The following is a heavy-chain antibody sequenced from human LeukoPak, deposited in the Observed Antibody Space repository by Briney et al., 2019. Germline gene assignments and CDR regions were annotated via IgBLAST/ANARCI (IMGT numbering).Heavy chain of an antibody. D-gene: IGHD3-10*01. J-gene: IGHJ4*02. CDR3: ARENLALYGSGSV. CDR2: IYYSGST. V-gene: IGHV4-31*03. Sequence: SQTLSLTCTVSGGSISSGGYYWSWIRQHPGKGLEWIGYIYYSGSTYYNPSLKSRVTISVDTSKNQFSLKLSSVTAADTAVYYCARENLALYGSGSVWGQGTLVTVSS. CDR1: GGSISSGGYY.